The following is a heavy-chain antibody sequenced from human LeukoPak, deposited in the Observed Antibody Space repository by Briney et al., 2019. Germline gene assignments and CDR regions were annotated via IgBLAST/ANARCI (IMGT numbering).Heavy chain of an antibody. CDR1: GFTFDDYA. D-gene: IGHD5-18*01. CDR3: AKDINQLWPQGLDY. CDR2: ISGDGGST. Sequence: PGGSLRFSGAASGFTFDDYAMHWVRQAPGKGLKWVSLISGDGGSTYYADSVKGRFTISRDNSKNSLYLQMNSLRTEDTALYYCAKDINQLWPQGLDYWGQGTLVTVSS. J-gene: IGHJ4*02. V-gene: IGHV3-43*02.